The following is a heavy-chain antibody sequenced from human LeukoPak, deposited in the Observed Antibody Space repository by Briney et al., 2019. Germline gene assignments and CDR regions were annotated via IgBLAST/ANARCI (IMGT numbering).Heavy chain of an antibody. Sequence: SETLSLTCAVYGGSFSGYYWSWIRQPPGKGLEWIGEINHSGSTNYNPSLKGRVTISVDTSKNQFSLKLSSVTAADTAVYYCARAIAARKTKFDYWGQGTLVTVSS. J-gene: IGHJ4*02. CDR3: ARAIAARKTKFDY. V-gene: IGHV4-34*01. D-gene: IGHD6-6*01. CDR1: GGSFSGYY. CDR2: INHSGST.